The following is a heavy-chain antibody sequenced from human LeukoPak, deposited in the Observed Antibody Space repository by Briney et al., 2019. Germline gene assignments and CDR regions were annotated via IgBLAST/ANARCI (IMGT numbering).Heavy chain of an antibody. V-gene: IGHV3-21*01. Sequence: GGSLRLSCAASGFTFSSYSMNWVRQAPGKGLEWVSSISSSSSYIYYADSVKGRFTISRANAKNSLYLQMKSLRGEDTAVYYCAFQFHVGVIDYWGQGTLVTVSS. D-gene: IGHD3-10*02. CDR1: GFTFSSYS. CDR3: AFQFHVGVIDY. J-gene: IGHJ4*02. CDR2: ISSSSSYI.